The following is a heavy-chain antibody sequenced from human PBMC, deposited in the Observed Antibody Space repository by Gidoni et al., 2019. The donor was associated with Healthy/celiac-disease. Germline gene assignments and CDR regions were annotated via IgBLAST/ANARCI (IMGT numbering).Heavy chain of an antibody. D-gene: IGHD4-17*01. V-gene: IGHV3-21*01. CDR2: ISSSSSYI. CDR3: ARLTTVVTRARGEDYYYGMDV. CDR1: VFTFSSYS. J-gene: IGHJ6*02. Sequence: EVQLVVSGGGLVKPGGPLRLSCAASVFTFSSYSMNWVRQAPGKGLEWVSSISSSSSYIYYADSVKGRFTISRDNAKNSLYLQMNSLRAEDTAVYYCARLTTVVTRARGEDYYYGMDVWGQGTTVTVSS.